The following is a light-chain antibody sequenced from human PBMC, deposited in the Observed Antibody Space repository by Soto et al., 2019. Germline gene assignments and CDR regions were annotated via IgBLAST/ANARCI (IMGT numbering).Light chain of an antibody. V-gene: IGKV3-20*01. CDR2: GAS. Sequence: EIVMTQSPATLSVSPGERATLSCRASQSVSSNLAWYQQKPGQAPRLLIYGASIRATGIPDRFSVSGSGTDFTLTISRLEPEDFAVYYCQQYGSSPRTFGQGTRLEN. CDR3: QQYGSSPRT. J-gene: IGKJ5*01. CDR1: QSVSSN.